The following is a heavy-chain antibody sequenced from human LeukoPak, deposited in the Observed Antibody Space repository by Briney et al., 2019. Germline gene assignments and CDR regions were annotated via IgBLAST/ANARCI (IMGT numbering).Heavy chain of an antibody. CDR1: GFTFSAYS. J-gene: IGHJ4*02. D-gene: IGHD5-24*01. CDR3: ARVRRDGYNARFDY. CDR2: IYYSGST. Sequence: GSLRLSCAASGFTFSAYSMSWVRQAPGKGLEWIGSIYYSGSTYYNASVKSRVTISVDRSKNQFSLKLSSVTAADTAVYYCARVRRDGYNARFDYWGQGTLVTVSS. V-gene: IGHV4-59*01.